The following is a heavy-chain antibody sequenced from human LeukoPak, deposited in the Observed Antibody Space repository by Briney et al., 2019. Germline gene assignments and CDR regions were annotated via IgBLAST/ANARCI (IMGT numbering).Heavy chain of an antibody. V-gene: IGHV4-34*01. CDR1: GGSFSGYY. D-gene: IGHD6-13*01. J-gene: IGHJ6*02. Sequence: PSETLSLTCAVYGGSFSGYYWSWIRQPPGKGLEWIGEINHSGSTNYNPSLKSRVTISVDTSKNQFSLKLSSVTAADTAVYYCARGPPALIAAASKTFLLRYGMDVWGQGTTVTVSS. CDR3: ARGPPALIAAASKTFLLRYGMDV. CDR2: INHSGST.